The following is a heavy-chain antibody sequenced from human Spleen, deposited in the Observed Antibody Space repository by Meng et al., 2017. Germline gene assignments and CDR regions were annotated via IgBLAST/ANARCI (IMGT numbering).Heavy chain of an antibody. V-gene: IGHV3-13*01. CDR3: AKDVAGSDSYGFDY. J-gene: IGHJ4*02. CDR1: GFTFSSYD. CDR2: IGTAGDT. D-gene: IGHD5-18*01. Sequence: GGSLRLSCAASGFTFSSYDMHWVRQATGKGLEWVSAIGTAGDTYYPGSVKGRFTISRDSSKNTLYLQMNSLRAEDTAAYYCAKDVAGSDSYGFDYWGQGTLVTVSS.